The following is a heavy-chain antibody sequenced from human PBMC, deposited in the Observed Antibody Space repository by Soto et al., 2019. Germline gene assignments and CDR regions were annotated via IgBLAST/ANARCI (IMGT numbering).Heavy chain of an antibody. Sequence: EVQLVESGGGLVQPGGSLRLSFAASGFTFSSYSMNWVRQAPGKGLEWVSYISSSSSTIYYADSVKGRFTISRDKAKNSLYLQMNSLRAEDTAVYYCAREIYDSSGYYAPFDYWGQGTLVTVSS. D-gene: IGHD3-22*01. V-gene: IGHV3-48*01. J-gene: IGHJ4*02. CDR1: GFTFSSYS. CDR3: AREIYDSSGYYAPFDY. CDR2: ISSSSSTI.